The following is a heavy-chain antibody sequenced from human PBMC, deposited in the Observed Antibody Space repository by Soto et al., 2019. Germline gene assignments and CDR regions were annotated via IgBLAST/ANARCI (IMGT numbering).Heavy chain of an antibody. CDR1: GYTFTGYY. CDR2: INPNSGGT. Sequence: ASVKVSCKASGYTFTGYYMHWVRQAPGQGLEWMGWINPNSGGTNYAQKFQGWVTMTRDTSISTAYMELSRLRSDDTAVYYCARDAGYCSGGSCYYFDYWGQGTLVTVSS. D-gene: IGHD2-15*01. V-gene: IGHV1-2*04. CDR3: ARDAGYCSGGSCYYFDY. J-gene: IGHJ4*02.